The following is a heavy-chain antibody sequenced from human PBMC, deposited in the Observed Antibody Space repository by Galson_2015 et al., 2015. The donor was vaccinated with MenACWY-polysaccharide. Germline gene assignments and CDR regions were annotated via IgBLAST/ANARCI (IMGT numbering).Heavy chain of an antibody. J-gene: IGHJ4*02. CDR2: MTDDGRRQ. Sequence: SLRLSCAASGLSSSTPDMHWLRQTQGRGLEWVAHMTDDGRRQYYSDSVKGRFTVSRDRSGKTLFLQMNSLRAEDTAVYYCAKTRGGDTASDSWGQGTLVTVSS. D-gene: IGHD5-18*01. V-gene: IGHV3-30*18. CDR3: AKTRGGDTASDS. CDR1: GLSSSTPD.